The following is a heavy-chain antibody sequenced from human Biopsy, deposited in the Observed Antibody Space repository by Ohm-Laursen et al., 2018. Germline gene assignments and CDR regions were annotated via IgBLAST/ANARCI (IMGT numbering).Heavy chain of an antibody. CDR2: ISSSSDNI. D-gene: IGHD3-10*01. V-gene: IGHV3-21*01. Sequence: SLRLSCAASGFTLSSYSMNWVHQTPGKGLEWVSTISSSSDNIYYVDSVKGRFTISRDNAKNSLYLQMNSLRAEDTAVYYCARSRGSSGIATIYYYGMDVWGQGTTVTVSS. J-gene: IGHJ6*02. CDR3: ARSRGSSGIATIYYYGMDV. CDR1: GFTLSSYS.